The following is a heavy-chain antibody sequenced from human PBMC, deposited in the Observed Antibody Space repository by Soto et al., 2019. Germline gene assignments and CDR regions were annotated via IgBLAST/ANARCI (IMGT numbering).Heavy chain of an antibody. J-gene: IGHJ4*02. CDR1: GFTFSDYY. CDR2: ISSSTSHT. CDR3: ARGRGAAADYLDF. V-gene: IGHV3-11*05. D-gene: IGHD2-2*01. Sequence: QVQLVESGGGLVKPGGSLRLSCAVSGFTFSDYYMTWIRQAPGKGLEWISYISSSTSHTNYADPVKGRVTISKDTPKNSLFLQMNSLRAEDTAVYYCARGRGAAADYLDFWGQGTLVTVSS.